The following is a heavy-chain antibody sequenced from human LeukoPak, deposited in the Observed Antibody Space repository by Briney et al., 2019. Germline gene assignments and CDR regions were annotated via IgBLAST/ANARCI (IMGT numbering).Heavy chain of an antibody. J-gene: IGHJ4*02. CDR3: ARESPPLHFDY. V-gene: IGHV1-46*01. CDR1: GYTFTSYY. CDR2: INPSGGST. Sequence: ASVKVSCKASGYTFTSYYMHWVRQAPGQGLEWMGIINPSGGSTSYAQKFQGRVTMTRDMSTSTVYMELSSLRSEDTAVYYCARESPPLHFDYWGQGTLVTVSS.